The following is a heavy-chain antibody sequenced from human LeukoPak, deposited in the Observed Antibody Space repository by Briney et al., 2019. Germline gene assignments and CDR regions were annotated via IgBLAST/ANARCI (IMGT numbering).Heavy chain of an antibody. Sequence: RGSLRLSCAASGLSFRSFAMSWVRQAPARGLEWLSSMKGTGETFYADSVRGRFTLSRDDSRNTVYLQLNNLRVEDTAVYYCARASWVSSADAVRWGQGTVVTVSS. CDR1: GLSFRSFA. CDR3: ARASWVSSADAVR. V-gene: IGHV3-23*01. J-gene: IGHJ4*02. D-gene: IGHD3-16*01. CDR2: MKGTGET.